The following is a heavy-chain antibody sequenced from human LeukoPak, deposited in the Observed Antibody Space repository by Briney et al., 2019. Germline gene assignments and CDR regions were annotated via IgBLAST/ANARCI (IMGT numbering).Heavy chain of an antibody. J-gene: IGHJ4*02. CDR2: IERDGSST. D-gene: IGHD6-6*01. Sequence: GGSLRLSCAASGFTLSNYWMLWVRQAPGKALVCVSRIERDGSSTRYADPVKGRFLMSRDNAKNTVDLQMNSLRAEDTAVYYCARAAYSSSPDFWGQGALVTVSS. V-gene: IGHV3-74*01. CDR1: GFTLSNYW. CDR3: ARAAYSSSPDF.